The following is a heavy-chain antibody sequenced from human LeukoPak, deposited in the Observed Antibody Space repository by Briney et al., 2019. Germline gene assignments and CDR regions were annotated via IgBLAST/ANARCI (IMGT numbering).Heavy chain of an antibody. J-gene: IGHJ6*03. CDR3: ARGLYGSGIDYYYYMDV. CDR1: GGSFSGYY. D-gene: IGHD3-10*01. CDR2: INHSGST. V-gene: IGHV4-34*01. Sequence: SETLSLTCAVYGGSFSGYYWSWIRQPPGKGLEWIGEINHSGSTNYNPSLKSRVTISVDTSKNQFSLKLSSVTAADTAVYYCARGLYGSGIDYYYYMDVWGKGNTVTVSS.